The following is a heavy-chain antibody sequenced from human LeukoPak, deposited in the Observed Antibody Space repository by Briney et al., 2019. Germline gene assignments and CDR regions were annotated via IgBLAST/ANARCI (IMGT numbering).Heavy chain of an antibody. CDR2: ISGSGGST. Sequence: GGSLRLSCLTSGFTFSTNAMSWVRQAPGKGLEWISGISGSGGSTYYADSVKGRFTISRDNSKNTLYLQVNSLRAEDTAVYYCAKGGKWDVTPFDYWGQGTLVTVSS. J-gene: IGHJ4*02. V-gene: IGHV3-23*01. CDR3: AKGGKWDVTPFDY. CDR1: GFTFSTNA. D-gene: IGHD1-26*01.